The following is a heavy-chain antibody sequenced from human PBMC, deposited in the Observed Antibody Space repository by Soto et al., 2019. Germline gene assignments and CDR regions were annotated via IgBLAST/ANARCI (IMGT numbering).Heavy chain of an antibody. D-gene: IGHD3-10*01. Sequence: QVQLVQSGAEMKKPGSSVKVSCQSSGGTFNTYAMNWVRQAPGQGPEWMGDISPMFGAANYAPKFQSRVTITANESTGTSYMQLSSWTSEDTALYFCAREVQVHTPAFVYWGQGTLVTVSS. CDR2: ISPMFGAA. CDR1: GGTFNTYA. J-gene: IGHJ4*02. CDR3: AREVQVHTPAFVY. V-gene: IGHV1-69*19.